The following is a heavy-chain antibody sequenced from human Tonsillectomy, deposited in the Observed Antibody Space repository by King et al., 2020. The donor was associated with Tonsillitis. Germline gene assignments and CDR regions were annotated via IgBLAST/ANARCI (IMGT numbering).Heavy chain of an antibody. V-gene: IGHV4-34*01. CDR3: ARLRYFDWLQTFFYYYMDV. J-gene: IGHJ6*03. D-gene: IGHD3-9*01. CDR1: GGSFSDYF. Sequence: VQLQQWGAGLLRPSETLSLTCAVYGGSFSDYFWTWIRQPPGKGLEWIGEISHSGSTNYNPSLKSRVTISVDTSKNQFSLKLNSVTAADPAVYFCARLRYFDWLQTFFYYYMDVWGKGTTVTVSS. CDR2: ISHSGST.